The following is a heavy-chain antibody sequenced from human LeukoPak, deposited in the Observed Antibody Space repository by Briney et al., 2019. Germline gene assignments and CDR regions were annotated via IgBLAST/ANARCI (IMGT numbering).Heavy chain of an antibody. D-gene: IGHD6-13*01. CDR1: GFTFDDYA. J-gene: IGHJ6*03. CDR3: AKDIFGGYSSSPVMDV. V-gene: IGHV3-9*03. CDR2: ISWNSGSI. Sequence: GRSLRLSCAASGFTFDDYAMHWVRQAPGKGLEWVSGISWNSGSIGYADSVKGRFTISRDNAKNSLYLQMNSLRAEDMALYYCAKDIFGGYSSSPVMDVWGKGTTVTVSS.